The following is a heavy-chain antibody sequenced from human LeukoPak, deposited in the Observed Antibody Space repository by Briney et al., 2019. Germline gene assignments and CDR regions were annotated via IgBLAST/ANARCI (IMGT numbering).Heavy chain of an antibody. CDR1: GFTFSSYW. Sequence: PGGSLRLSCAASGFTFSSYWMHWVRQAPGKGLVWVSRINSDGSSTSYADSVKGRFTISRDNAKNTLYLQMNSLRAEDTAVYYCAREAGRYFDWFFIQVDAFDIWGQGTMVTVSS. D-gene: IGHD3-9*01. J-gene: IGHJ3*02. CDR2: INSDGSST. V-gene: IGHV3-74*01. CDR3: AREAGRYFDWFFIQVDAFDI.